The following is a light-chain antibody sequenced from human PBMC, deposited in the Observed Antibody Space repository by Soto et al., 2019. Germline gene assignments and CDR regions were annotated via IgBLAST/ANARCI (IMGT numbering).Light chain of an antibody. V-gene: IGKV3-15*01. Sequence: EIVMTQSPATLSVSPGERATLSCRASQSIRTNLAWYQQKPGQAPRLLIYGASTRATGIPARISGSGSGTEFTLTISSLQSEDFVVYYCQQYNNWPRTFGQGTK. J-gene: IGKJ1*01. CDR3: QQYNNWPRT. CDR1: QSIRTN. CDR2: GAS.